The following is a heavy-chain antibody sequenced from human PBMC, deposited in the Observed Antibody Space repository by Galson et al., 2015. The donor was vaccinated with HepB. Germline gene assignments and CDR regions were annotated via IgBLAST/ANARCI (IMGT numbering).Heavy chain of an antibody. V-gene: IGHV3-30*04. J-gene: IGHJ4*02. CDR3: ARDGRELQTLPGY. Sequence: SLRLSCAASGFTFTDYSMHWVRPTPAKGLEWVAIISSDGSNKNYADSVKGRFPISRDNSNNTLSLQVRSRKTENPSVYYCARDGRELQTLPGYWGQGTLVTVSS. CDR1: GFTFTDYS. D-gene: IGHD1-26*01. CDR2: ISSDGSNK.